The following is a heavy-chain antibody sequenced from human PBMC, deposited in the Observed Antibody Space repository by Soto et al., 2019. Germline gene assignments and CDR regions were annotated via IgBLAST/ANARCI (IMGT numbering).Heavy chain of an antibody. Sequence: GESLNISCKGSGYSFTSYWIGWVRQMPGKGLEWMGIIYPGGSDTRYSPSFQGQVTISADKSISTAYLQWSSLKASDTAMYYCASHYRARKYGDIRYSNYGMDVWGQGTTVTVS. D-gene: IGHD4-17*01. CDR2: IYPGGSDT. CDR1: GYSFTSYW. V-gene: IGHV5-51*01. J-gene: IGHJ6*02. CDR3: ASHYRARKYGDIRYSNYGMDV.